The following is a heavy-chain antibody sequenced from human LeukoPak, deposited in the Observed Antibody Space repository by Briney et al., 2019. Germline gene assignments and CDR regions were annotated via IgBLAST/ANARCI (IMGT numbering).Heavy chain of an antibody. V-gene: IGHV3-23*01. D-gene: IGHD6-19*01. Sequence: GGSLRLSCAASGFTFSSYAMSWVRQAPGKGLEWVSAISGSGGSTYYADSVKGRFTISRDNSKNTLYLQMNSLRAEDTAVYYHGKVVSSGWYLSLGKYIWFVSCGQGRLVSV. CDR1: GFTFSSYA. CDR2: ISGSGGST. CDR3: GKVVSSGWYLSLGKYIWFVS. J-gene: IGHJ5*01.